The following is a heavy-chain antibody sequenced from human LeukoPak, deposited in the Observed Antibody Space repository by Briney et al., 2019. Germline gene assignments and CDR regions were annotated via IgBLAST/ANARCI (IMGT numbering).Heavy chain of an antibody. CDR3: ARGTISGDFDI. D-gene: IGHD1-14*01. J-gene: IGHJ3*02. CDR1: GFTFSSYE. CDR2: ISSSGSTI. V-gene: IGHV3-48*03. Sequence: PGGSLRLSCAASGFTFSSYEMNWVRQAPGKGLEWVSYISSSGSTIYYADSVKGRFTISRDNSKNTLYLQMNSLRAEDTAVYYCARGTISGDFDIWGQGTMVTVSS.